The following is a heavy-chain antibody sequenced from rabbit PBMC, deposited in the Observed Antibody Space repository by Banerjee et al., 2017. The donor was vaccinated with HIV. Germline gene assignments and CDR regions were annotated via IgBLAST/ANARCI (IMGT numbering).Heavy chain of an antibody. CDR2: IDGSSSDTT. CDR3: ARVLGGAAGNAYGL. J-gene: IGHJ4*01. Sequence: QSLEESGGGLVQPEGSLTLTCKVSGFDFSSNAMCWVRQAPGKGLEWIACIDGSSSDTTNYASWAKGRLTISKTSSPTVTLQMTSLTAADTATYFCARVLGGAAGNAYGLWGQGTLVPVS. V-gene: IGHV1S40*01. D-gene: IGHD6-1*01. CDR1: GFDFSSNA.